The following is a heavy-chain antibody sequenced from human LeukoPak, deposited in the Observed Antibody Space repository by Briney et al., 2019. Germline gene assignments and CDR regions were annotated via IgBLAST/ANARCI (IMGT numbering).Heavy chain of an antibody. CDR2: FDPEDGET. J-gene: IGHJ1*01. Sequence: ASVKVSCKVSGYTLTELSMHWVRQAPGKGLEWMGVFDPEDGETIYAQKFQGRVTMTEDTSTDTTYMELSSLRSEDTAVYYCAAANFYDSYGYYRRYFHHWGQGTLVTVSS. CDR1: GYTLTELS. V-gene: IGHV1-24*01. CDR3: AAANFYDSYGYYRRYFHH. D-gene: IGHD3-22*01.